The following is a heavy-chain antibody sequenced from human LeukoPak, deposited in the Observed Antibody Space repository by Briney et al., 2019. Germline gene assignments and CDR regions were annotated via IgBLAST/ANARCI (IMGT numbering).Heavy chain of an antibody. V-gene: IGHV1-24*01. CDR3: ARDRGYDFWSGSLYNWFDP. D-gene: IGHD3-3*01. CDR2: FDPEDGET. J-gene: IGHJ5*02. CDR1: GYTLTELS. Sequence: ASVKVSCKVSGYTLTELSMHWVRQAPGKGLEWMGGFDPEDGETIYAQKFQGRVTMTEDTSTDTAYMELSSLRSEDTAVYYCARDRGYDFWSGSLYNWFDPWGQGTLVTVSS.